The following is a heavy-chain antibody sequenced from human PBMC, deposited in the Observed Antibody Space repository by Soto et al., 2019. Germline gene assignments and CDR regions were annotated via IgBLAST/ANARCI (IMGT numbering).Heavy chain of an antibody. J-gene: IGHJ4*02. CDR3: ASSVGVYSGYDRGGYFDY. CDR1: GYTFTSYG. V-gene: IGHV1-18*01. CDR2: ISAYNGNT. D-gene: IGHD5-12*01. Sequence: ASVKVSCKASGYTFTSYGISWVRQAPGQGLEWMGWISAYNGNTNYAQKLQGRVTMTTDTSTSTAYMELRSLRSDDTAVYYCASSVGVYSGYDRGGYFDYWVQGTLVTVSS.